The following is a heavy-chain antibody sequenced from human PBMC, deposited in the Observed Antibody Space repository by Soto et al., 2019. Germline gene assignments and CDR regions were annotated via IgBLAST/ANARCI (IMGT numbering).Heavy chain of an antibody. CDR2: ISGSGGST. Sequence: EVQVLESGGDLVQPGGSLRLSCAASGFTFSSHAMSWVRQAPGKGLEWVSSISGSGGSTYYGDSVKGRFTISRDNSKNTLYLQMNSLRADDTARYYCARLLGYCTSTSCYPPYDWGQGNLVTVSS. D-gene: IGHD2-2*01. J-gene: IGHJ4*02. CDR3: ARLLGYCTSTSCYPPYD. V-gene: IGHV3-23*01. CDR1: GFTFSSHA.